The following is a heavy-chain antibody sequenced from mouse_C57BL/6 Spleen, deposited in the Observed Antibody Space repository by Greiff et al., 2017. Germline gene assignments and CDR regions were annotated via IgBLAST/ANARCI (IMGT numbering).Heavy chain of an antibody. CDR2: IYPRSGNT. CDR3: AREGITTSFFDY. V-gene: IGHV1-81*01. CDR1: GYTFTSYG. Sequence: VQGVESGAELARPGASVKLSCKASGYTFTSYGISWVKQRTGQGLEWIGEIYPRSGNTYYNEKFKGKATLTADKSSSTAYMELRSLTSEDSAVYFCAREGITTSFFDYWGQGTTLTVSS. D-gene: IGHD1-1*01. J-gene: IGHJ2*01.